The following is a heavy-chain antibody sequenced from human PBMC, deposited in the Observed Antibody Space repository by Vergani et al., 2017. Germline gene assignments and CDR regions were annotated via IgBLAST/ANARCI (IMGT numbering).Heavy chain of an antibody. Sequence: QVQLQESGPGLVKPSETLSLTCTVSGGSISSYYWSWIRQPAGTGLEWMGRIYTSGSANYNPSLKSRVTMSVDTSKTQFSLKLSSVTAAATAVDYCARSRGVVAAAIPAYYVDYGGEGTLVTVSS. CDR1: GGSISSYY. CDR3: ARSRGVVAAAIPAYYVDY. CDR2: IYTSGSA. D-gene: IGHD2-2*02. J-gene: IGHJ4*02. V-gene: IGHV4-4*07.